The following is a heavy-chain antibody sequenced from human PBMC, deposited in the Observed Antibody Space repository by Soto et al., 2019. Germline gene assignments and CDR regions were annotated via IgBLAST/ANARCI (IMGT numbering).Heavy chain of an antibody. D-gene: IGHD1-1*01. CDR1: GFTFRSYW. Sequence: PGGSLRLSCAASGFTFRSYWMHWVRQAPGKGLVWVSRINRDGSSTSYADSVKGRVTISRDTAKNTLYLQMNSLRAEDTAVYYCAREIVTTGEYYFASWGLGTLVTVSS. CDR2: INRDGSST. J-gene: IGHJ4*02. CDR3: AREIVTTGEYYFAS. V-gene: IGHV3-74*01.